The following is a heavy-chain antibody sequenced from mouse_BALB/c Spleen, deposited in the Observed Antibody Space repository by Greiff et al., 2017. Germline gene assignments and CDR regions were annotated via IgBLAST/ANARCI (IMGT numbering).Heavy chain of an antibody. D-gene: IGHD2-3*01. CDR1: GFTFSDYY. CDR2: ISDGGSYT. Sequence: EVQLVESGGGLVKPGGSLKLSCAASGFTFSDYYMYWVRQTPEKRLEWVATISDGGSYTYYPDSVKGRFTISRDNAKNNLYLQMSSLKSEDTAMYYCARDLYDGSGWFAYWGRETLVTVST. V-gene: IGHV5-4*02. CDR3: ARDLYDGSGWFAY. J-gene: IGHJ3*01.